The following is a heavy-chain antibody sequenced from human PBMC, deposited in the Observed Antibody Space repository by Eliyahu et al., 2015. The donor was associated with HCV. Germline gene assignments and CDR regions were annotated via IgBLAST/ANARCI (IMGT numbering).Heavy chain of an antibody. CDR2: INEGGTST. D-gene: IGHD5/OR15-5a*01. Sequence: EVQLVESGGGLVQPGGSLRLSCAASGFTFSXFWMHWVRQAPGKGLVWVSRINEGGTSTTYADSVKGRFTISRDNAKNTLYLQMNSLRAEDTAVYYCARDGVSSIPIDYWGQGKLVTVSS. CDR3: ARDGVSSIPIDY. J-gene: IGHJ4*02. CDR1: GFTFSXFW. V-gene: IGHV3-74*01.